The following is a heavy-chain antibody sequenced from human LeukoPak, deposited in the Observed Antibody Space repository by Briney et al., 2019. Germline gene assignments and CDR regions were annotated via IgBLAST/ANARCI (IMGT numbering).Heavy chain of an antibody. CDR1: GGSISSSSYY. Sequence: PSETLSLTCTVSGGSISSSSYYWGWIRQPPGKGLEWIGSIYYSGSTYYNPSLKSRVTISVDTSKNQFSLKLSSVTAADTAVYYCARVLRNSSGYKWGQGTLVTVSS. CDR2: IYYSGST. D-gene: IGHD6-19*01. V-gene: IGHV4-39*07. J-gene: IGHJ4*02. CDR3: ARVLRNSSGYK.